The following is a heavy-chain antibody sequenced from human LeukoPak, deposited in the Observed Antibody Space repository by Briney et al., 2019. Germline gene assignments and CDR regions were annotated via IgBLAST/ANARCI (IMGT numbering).Heavy chain of an antibody. V-gene: IGHV4-38-2*02. CDR3: ARDPRWLTPDCTSTSCYENYFDP. Sequence: PSETLSLTCVVSGYSISSGYQWAWIRQSPGKGLEWIGSIYHTGSAHYNPSLQSRVTISVDTSNNRFSLKLYSVTAADTAIYYCARDPRWLTPDCTSTSCYENYFDPWGQGTLVTVSS. CDR2: IYHTGSA. J-gene: IGHJ5*02. D-gene: IGHD2-2*01. CDR1: GYSISSGYQ.